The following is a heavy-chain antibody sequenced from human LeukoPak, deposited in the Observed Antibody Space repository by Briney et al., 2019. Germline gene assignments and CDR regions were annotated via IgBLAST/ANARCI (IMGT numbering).Heavy chain of an antibody. Sequence: GSLRLSCAASGFTFSSYSMNWVRQPPGKGLEWIGEINHSGSTNYNPSLKSRVTISVDTSKNQFSLKLSSVTAADTAVYYCARVAPQYYDFWSGYPSYGMDVWGQGTTVTVSS. CDR1: GFTFSSYS. D-gene: IGHD3-3*01. CDR3: ARVAPQYYDFWSGYPSYGMDV. V-gene: IGHV4-34*01. J-gene: IGHJ6*02. CDR2: INHSGST.